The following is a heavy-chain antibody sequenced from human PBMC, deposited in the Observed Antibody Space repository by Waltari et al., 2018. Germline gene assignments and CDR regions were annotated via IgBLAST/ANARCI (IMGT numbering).Heavy chain of an antibody. Sequence: EVQLVESGGHLVQPGGSLRLSCVASGFTFSHYYMMWVRQAPGKGSEWVANRIGDGSAKNYMDAGRGRFTNSRDNAKNSVYMQVNSLRDDDTAGYYCVRDGRIHAADYWGQGTLVSVSS. D-gene: IGHD2-15*01. J-gene: IGHJ4*02. CDR3: VRDGRIHAADY. CDR1: GFTFSHYY. V-gene: IGHV3-7*01. CDR2: RIGDGSAK.